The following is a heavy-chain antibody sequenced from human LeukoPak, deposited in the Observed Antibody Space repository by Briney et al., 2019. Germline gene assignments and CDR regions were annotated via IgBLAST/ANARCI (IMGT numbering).Heavy chain of an antibody. CDR1: GFTFSSYG. Sequence: PGRSLRLSCAASGFTFSSYGMHWVRQAPGKGLEWVAFIRYDGSNKYYADSVKGRFTISRDNSKNTLYLQMNSLRAEDTAVYYCAKDQRWELLDYYYYYMDVWGKGTTVTVSS. J-gene: IGHJ6*03. CDR2: IRYDGSNK. CDR3: AKDQRWELLDYYYYYMDV. V-gene: IGHV3-30*02. D-gene: IGHD1-26*01.